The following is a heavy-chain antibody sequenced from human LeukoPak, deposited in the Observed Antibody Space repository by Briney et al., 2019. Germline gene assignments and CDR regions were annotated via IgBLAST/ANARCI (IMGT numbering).Heavy chain of an antibody. CDR3: AKDDIVGATGY. CDR2: ISGSGGST. CDR1: GFSFSSYG. D-gene: IGHD1-26*01. J-gene: IGHJ4*02. V-gene: IGHV3-23*01. Sequence: GGSLRLSCVTSGFSFSSYGYHWLRQAPGKGLEWVSAISGSGGSTYYADSVKGRFTISRDNSKNTLYLQMNSLRAEDTAVYYCAKDDIVGATGYWGQGTLVTVSS.